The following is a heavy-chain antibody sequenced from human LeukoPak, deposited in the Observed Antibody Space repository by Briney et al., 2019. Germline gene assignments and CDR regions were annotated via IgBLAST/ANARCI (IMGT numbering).Heavy chain of an antibody. V-gene: IGHV3-30*03. J-gene: IGHJ4*02. CDR3: ARKGSGYYNYFDY. CDR1: GFTFSNYG. CDR2: LSYDGSSK. Sequence: PGGSLRLSCAASGFTFSNYGMHWVRQAPGKGLEWVAVLSYDGSSKYYADSVKGRFTISRDSSKNTLYLQMNSLRAEDTAVYYCARKGSGYYNYFDYWGQGTLVTVSS. D-gene: IGHD3-3*01.